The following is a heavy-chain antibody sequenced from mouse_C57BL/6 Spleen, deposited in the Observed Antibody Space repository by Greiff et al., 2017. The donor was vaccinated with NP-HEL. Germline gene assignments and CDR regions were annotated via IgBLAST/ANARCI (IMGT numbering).Heavy chain of an antibody. CDR2: IYPGDGDT. V-gene: IGHV1-80*01. J-gene: IGHJ2*01. D-gene: IGHD4-1*01. CDR1: GYAFSSYW. Sequence: VQLQQSGAELVKPGASVKISCKASGYAFSSYWMNWVKQRPGKGLEWIGQIYPGDGDTNYNGKFKGKATLTADKSSSTAYMQLSSLTSEDSAVYFCARLETGTGYFDYWGQGTTLTVSS. CDR3: ARLETGTGYFDY.